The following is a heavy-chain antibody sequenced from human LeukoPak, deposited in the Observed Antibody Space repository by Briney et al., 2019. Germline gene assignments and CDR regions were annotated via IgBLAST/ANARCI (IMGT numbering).Heavy chain of an antibody. CDR2: IRYDGSNK. CDR3: AKGGVGATRTGYYYYMDV. D-gene: IGHD1-26*01. V-gene: IGHV3-30*02. CDR1: GFTFSSYG. Sequence: GGSLRLSCAASGFTFSSYGMHGVRQAPGKGLEWVAFIRYDGSNKYYADSVKGRFTISRDNSKNTLYLQMNSLRAEDTAVYYCAKGGVGATRTGYYYYMDVWGKGTTVTVSS. J-gene: IGHJ6*03.